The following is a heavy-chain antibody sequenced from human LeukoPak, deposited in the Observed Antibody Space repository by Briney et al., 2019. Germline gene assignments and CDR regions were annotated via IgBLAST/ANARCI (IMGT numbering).Heavy chain of an antibody. V-gene: IGHV3-23*01. CDR3: AKSGYGDSAIFDY. D-gene: IGHD4-17*01. CDR2: IGINGRSI. Sequence: PGGSLRLSCAASGFTFTSYGMHWVRQAPGKGLEWVSVIGINGRSIYYADFVKGRFTISRDNSKNTPYLQMNSLRVEDTALYFCAKSGYGDSAIFDYWGQGTLVTVSS. CDR1: GFTFTSYG. J-gene: IGHJ4*02.